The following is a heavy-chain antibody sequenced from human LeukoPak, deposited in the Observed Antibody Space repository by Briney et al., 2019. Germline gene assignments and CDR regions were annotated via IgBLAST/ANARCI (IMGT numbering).Heavy chain of an antibody. CDR3: ARGLSSSSSPLFDP. D-gene: IGHD6-6*01. V-gene: IGHV4-59*01. J-gene: IGHJ5*02. CDR1: GGSISSYY. CDR2: IYYSGST. Sequence: PSGTLSLTCTASGGSISSYYWSWIRQPPGKGLEWIGYIYYSGSTNYNPSLKSRVTISVDTSKNQFSLKLSSVTAADTAVYYCARGLSSSSSPLFDPWGQGTLVTVSS.